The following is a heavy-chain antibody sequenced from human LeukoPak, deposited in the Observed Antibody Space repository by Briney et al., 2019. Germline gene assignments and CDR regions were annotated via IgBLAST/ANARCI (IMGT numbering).Heavy chain of an antibody. CDR1: GFIFRNYA. Sequence: GGSLRLSCAASGFIFRNYAMSWVRQAPGKGLEWVSAITGSGDTTYYADSVKGRFTISRDNSKNTLYVEMNTLRAEDTAVYYCARAPEAYCGDENLLVCRYNWFDPWGQGTLVTVSS. CDR2: ITGSGDTT. CDR3: ARAPEAYCGDENLLVCRYNWFDP. D-gene: IGHD2-21*01. J-gene: IGHJ5*02. V-gene: IGHV3-23*01.